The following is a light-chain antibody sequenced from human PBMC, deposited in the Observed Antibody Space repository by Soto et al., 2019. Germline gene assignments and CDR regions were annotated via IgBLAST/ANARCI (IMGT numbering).Light chain of an antibody. CDR3: QQGNNWPIFT. Sequence: EIVLTQSPATLSLSPGERATLSCRASQSVSKSLAWYQQKPGQAPRLLIYTTSNRVTGIPARFSGSGSRTDFTLAISRLEPEDFSVYYCQQGNNWPIFTFGPGTQVDIK. V-gene: IGKV3-11*01. J-gene: IGKJ3*01. CDR2: TTS. CDR1: QSVSKS.